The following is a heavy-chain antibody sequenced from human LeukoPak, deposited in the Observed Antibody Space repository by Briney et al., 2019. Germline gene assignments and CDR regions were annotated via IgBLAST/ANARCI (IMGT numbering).Heavy chain of an antibody. CDR2: IYTSGST. V-gene: IGHV4-4*07. CDR3: ATAQSKPYCSSTSCSSWFDP. CDR1: GGSISSYY. D-gene: IGHD2-2*01. Sequence: PSETLSLTCTVSGGSISSYYWSWLRQPAGKGLEWIGRIYTSGSTNYNPSLKSRVTMSVDTSKNQFSLKLSSVTAADTAVYYCATAQSKPYCSSTSCSSWFDPWGQGTLVTVSS. J-gene: IGHJ5*02.